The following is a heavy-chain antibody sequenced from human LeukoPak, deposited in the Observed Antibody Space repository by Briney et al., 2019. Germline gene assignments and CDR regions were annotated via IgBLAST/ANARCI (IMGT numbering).Heavy chain of an antibody. D-gene: IGHD6-19*01. V-gene: IGHV3-30-3*01. CDR1: GFTFNSYA. CDR2: ISYDGSNI. J-gene: IGHJ4*02. Sequence: GGSLRLSCAASGFTFNSYAMHWVRQAPGKGLEWVSVISYDGSNIYYADSVKGRFTISRDNSKNTLYLQMNSLRVEDTAVYYCARGPGPAGGSSGWYYFDYWGQGTLVTVSS. CDR3: ARGPGPAGGSSGWYYFDY.